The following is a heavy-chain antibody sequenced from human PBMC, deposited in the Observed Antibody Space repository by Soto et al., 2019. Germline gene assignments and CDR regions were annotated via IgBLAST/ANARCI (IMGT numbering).Heavy chain of an antibody. CDR3: AKAVYGDYVGWFDP. V-gene: IGHV3-48*01. CDR1: VFTITTSG. CDR2: ISSDSRTI. J-gene: IGHJ5*02. Sequence: GGSLRLSCAASVFTITTSGMNWVRQAPGKGLEWVSYISSDSRTIYYADSVKGRFTISRDNAMDSLYLQMNSLRADDTALYYCAKAVYGDYVGWFDPWGQGTLVTVSS. D-gene: IGHD4-17*01.